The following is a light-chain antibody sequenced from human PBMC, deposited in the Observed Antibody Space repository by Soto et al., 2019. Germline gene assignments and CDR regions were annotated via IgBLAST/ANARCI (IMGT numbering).Light chain of an antibody. J-gene: IGLJ2*01. CDR2: RNN. CDR3: AAWDDSLSGL. Sequence: QSVLTQPPSASGTPGQRVTISCSGSSSNIGSNYVYWYQQLPGTAPKLLIYRNNQRPSGVPDRFSGSKSGTSASLAISGLRSEDEADSYCAAWDDSLSGLFGGGTKVTVL. CDR1: SSNIGSNY. V-gene: IGLV1-47*01.